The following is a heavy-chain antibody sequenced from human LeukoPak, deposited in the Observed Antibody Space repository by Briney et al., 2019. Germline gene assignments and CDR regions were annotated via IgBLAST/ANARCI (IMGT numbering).Heavy chain of an antibody. V-gene: IGHV4-34*01. Sequence: PSETLSLTCAVYGGSFSGYYWSWIRQPPGKGLEWIGEINHSGSTNYNPSLKSRVTISVDTSKNQFSLKLSSVTAADTAVYYCARRNTYYDILTGYFHYYYMDVWGKGTTVTIS. D-gene: IGHD3-9*01. CDR3: ARRNTYYDILTGYFHYYYMDV. CDR2: INHSGST. CDR1: GGSFSGYY. J-gene: IGHJ6*03.